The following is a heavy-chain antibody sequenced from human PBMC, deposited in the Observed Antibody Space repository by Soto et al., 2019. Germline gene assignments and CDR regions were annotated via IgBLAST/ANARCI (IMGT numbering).Heavy chain of an antibody. J-gene: IGHJ4*02. V-gene: IGHV3-48*04. Sequence: GGSLRLSCVASGFSFSSYSMVWVRQAPGKGLEWVSYIFVTSTTIYYADSVKGRFTVSRDNAQNSLFLLMNSLTAEDTAVYYCARDKDWAFDYWGQGTLVTVS. D-gene: IGHD3-9*01. CDR3: ARDKDWAFDY. CDR2: IFVTSTTI. CDR1: GFSFSSYS.